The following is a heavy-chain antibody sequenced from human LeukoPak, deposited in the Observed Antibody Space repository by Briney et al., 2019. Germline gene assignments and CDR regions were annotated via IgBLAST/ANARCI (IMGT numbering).Heavy chain of an antibody. Sequence: PSETLSLTCAVYGGSFSGYYWSWIRQPPGKGLEWIGEINHSGSTNYNPSLKSRVTISVDTSKNQFSLKLSSVTAADTAVYYCARGRTVFDYWVGQGTLVTVSS. J-gene: IGHJ4*02. CDR3: ARGRTVFDY. CDR2: INHSGST. CDR1: GGSFSGYY. D-gene: IGHD4-11*01. V-gene: IGHV4-34*01.